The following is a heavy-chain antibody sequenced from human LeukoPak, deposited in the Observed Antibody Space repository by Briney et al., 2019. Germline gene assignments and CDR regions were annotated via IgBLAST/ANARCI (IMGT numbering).Heavy chain of an antibody. CDR3: APEGRWLDY. CDR1: GGSISSGSYY. V-gene: IGHV4-61*02. D-gene: IGHD5-24*01. CDR2: IYTSGST. Sequence: TSETLSLTCTVSGGSISSGSYYWSWIRQPAGKGLEWIGRIYTSGSTNYNPSLKSRVTISVDTSKNQFSLKLSSVTAADTAVYYCAPEGRWLDYWGQGTLVTVSS. J-gene: IGHJ4*02.